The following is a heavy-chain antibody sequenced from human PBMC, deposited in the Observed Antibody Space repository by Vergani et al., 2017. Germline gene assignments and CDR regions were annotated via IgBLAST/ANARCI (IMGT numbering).Heavy chain of an antibody. CDR1: GFTFSSYA. CDR3: AKDFEYYYDSSGYRPGGMDV. Sequence: EVQLLESGGGLVQPGGSLRLSCAASGFTFSSYAMSWVRQAPGKGLEWVSAISWNSGSIGYADSVKGRFTISRDNAKNSLYLQMNSLRAEDTALYYCAKDFEYYYDSSGYRPGGMDVWGQGTTVTVSS. D-gene: IGHD3-22*01. J-gene: IGHJ6*02. V-gene: IGHV3-9*01. CDR2: ISWNSGSI.